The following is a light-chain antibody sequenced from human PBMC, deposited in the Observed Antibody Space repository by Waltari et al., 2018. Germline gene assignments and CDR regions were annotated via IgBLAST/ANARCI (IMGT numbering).Light chain of an antibody. V-gene: IGLV2-23*02. CDR2: DVN. J-gene: IGLJ3*02. CDR3: CSYAGSAISV. Sequence: QSALTQTATASGLPVKPLTISVPAPPRTVRRYHLSSWYQQHPAKAPPLIIYDVNKRPSGVSNRFSGSKSGNTASLTISGLQAADEADYYCCSYAGSAISVFGGGTRLTVL. CDR1: PRTVRRYHL.